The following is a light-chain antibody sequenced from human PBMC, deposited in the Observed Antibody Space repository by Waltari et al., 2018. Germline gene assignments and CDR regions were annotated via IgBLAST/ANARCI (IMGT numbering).Light chain of an antibody. V-gene: IGKV1-33*01. CDR2: GAS. Sequence: DIQMTQSPSSLSASVGDRVTITCQAIQDIRSYLNWYQQKPGKAPKLLIFGASNLETGVPSRFSGSGSGTRFTFTISSLQPEDITTYFCQQYDNLPPFTFGPGTKVEIK. J-gene: IGKJ3*01. CDR1: QDIRSY. CDR3: QQYDNLPPFT.